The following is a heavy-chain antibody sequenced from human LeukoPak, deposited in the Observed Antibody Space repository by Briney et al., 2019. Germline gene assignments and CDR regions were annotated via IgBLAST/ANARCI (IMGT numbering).Heavy chain of an antibody. V-gene: IGHV4-59*08. CDR2: IYYSGST. J-gene: IGHJ4*02. D-gene: IGHD3-22*01. CDR3: ARSGYYDSSGVDY. Sequence: SETLSLTCTVSGGSISSYYWSWIRQPPGKGLEWIGYIYYSGSTNYNPSLKSRVTISVDTSKNQFSLKLSSVTAADTAVYYCARSGYYDSSGVDYRGQGTLVTVSS. CDR1: GGSISSYY.